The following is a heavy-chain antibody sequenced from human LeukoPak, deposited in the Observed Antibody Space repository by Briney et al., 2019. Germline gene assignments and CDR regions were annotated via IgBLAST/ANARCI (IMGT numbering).Heavy chain of an antibody. Sequence: SETLSLTCTVSGGSISSGGYYWSWIRQPPGKGLEWIGYIYYSGSTNYNPSLKSRVTISVDTSKNQFSLKLSSVTAADSAVYYCARGTYYYGSGSYYPEYWGQGTLVTVSS. D-gene: IGHD3-10*01. J-gene: IGHJ4*02. CDR1: GGSISSGGYY. CDR2: IYYSGST. V-gene: IGHV4-61*08. CDR3: ARGTYYYGSGSYYPEY.